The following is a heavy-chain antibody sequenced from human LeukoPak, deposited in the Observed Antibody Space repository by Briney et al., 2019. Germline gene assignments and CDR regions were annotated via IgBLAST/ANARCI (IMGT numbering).Heavy chain of an antibody. D-gene: IGHD4-23*01. J-gene: IGHJ4*02. Sequence: GGSLRLSCAASGFTFSSYSMNWVRQAPGKGLEWVSSISSSSSTIYYADSVKGRFTISRDNAKNSPHLQMNSLRAEDTAVYYCERDLFDDGGNFDYWGQGTLVTVSS. CDR2: ISSSSSTI. CDR1: GFTFSSYS. CDR3: ERDLFDDGGNFDY. V-gene: IGHV3-21*01.